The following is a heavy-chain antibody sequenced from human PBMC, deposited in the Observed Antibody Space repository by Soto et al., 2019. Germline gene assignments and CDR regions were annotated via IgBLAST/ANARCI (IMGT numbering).Heavy chain of an antibody. CDR1: GYTFTTYT. CDR3: ARSEPRYCSGATCYFNWFDP. V-gene: IGHV1-3*01. CDR2: INAGNGNT. Sequence: ASVKVSCKASGYTFTTYTIHWLRQAPGQRFEWMGWINAGNGNTRYSQSFQDRVTISSDTSASTAYMDLSSLRSEDTAVYYCARSEPRYCSGATCYFNWFDPWGQGTLVTVS. J-gene: IGHJ5*02. D-gene: IGHD2-15*01.